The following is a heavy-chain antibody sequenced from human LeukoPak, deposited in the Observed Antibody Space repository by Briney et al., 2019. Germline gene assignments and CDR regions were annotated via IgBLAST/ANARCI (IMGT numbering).Heavy chain of an antibody. CDR2: ISWDGGST. J-gene: IGHJ4*02. CDR1: GFTFDDYT. V-gene: IGHV3-43*01. CDR3: AKDITPSSKSGYFDY. D-gene: IGHD4-11*01. Sequence: PGGSLRLSCAASGFTFDDYTMHWVHQAPGKGLEWVSLISWDGGSTYYADSVKGRFTISRDNSKNSLYLQMNSLRTEDTALYYCAKDITPSSKSGYFDYWGQGTLVTVSS.